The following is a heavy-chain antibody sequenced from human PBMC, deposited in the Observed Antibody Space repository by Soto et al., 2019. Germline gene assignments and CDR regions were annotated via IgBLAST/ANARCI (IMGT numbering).Heavy chain of an antibody. Sequence: HPGGSLRLSCAASGFTFNNYAMNWVRQAPGKGLEWVATISATGGSTYYADSVKGRFTISRDNSKNTLYLQMNGLRVEDTAVYYCAKDRLAGNYYWGQGTQVTVSS. V-gene: IGHV3-23*01. CDR3: AKDRLAGNYY. CDR2: ISATGGST. D-gene: IGHD3-10*01. J-gene: IGHJ4*02. CDR1: GFTFNNYA.